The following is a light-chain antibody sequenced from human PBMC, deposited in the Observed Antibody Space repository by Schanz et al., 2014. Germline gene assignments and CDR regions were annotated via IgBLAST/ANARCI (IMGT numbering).Light chain of an antibody. V-gene: IGLV2-11*01. CDR2: DVN. CDR3: SSYTSSDNLV. Sequence: QSALTQPRSVSGSPGQSVTISCTGTSSDIGGYKYVSWYQQHPGKAPKLMICDVNKRPSGVSNRFSGSKSGNTASLTISGLQPEDEADYYCSSYTSSDNLVFGGGTKLTVL. J-gene: IGLJ3*02. CDR1: SSDIGGYKY.